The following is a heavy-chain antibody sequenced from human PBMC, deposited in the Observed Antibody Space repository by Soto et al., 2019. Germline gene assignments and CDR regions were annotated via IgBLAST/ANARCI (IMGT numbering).Heavy chain of an antibody. CDR2: ISYDGSNK. Sequence: QVQLVESGGGVVQPGRSLRLSCAASGFTFSSYGMHWVRQAPGKGLEWVAVISYDGSNKYYADSVKGRFTISRDNSKNTLYLQMNSLRAEGTAVYYCAKEEATGIWGSYRYLDYWGQGTLVTVSS. CDR1: GFTFSSYG. V-gene: IGHV3-30*18. J-gene: IGHJ4*02. D-gene: IGHD3-16*02. CDR3: AKEEATGIWGSYRYLDY.